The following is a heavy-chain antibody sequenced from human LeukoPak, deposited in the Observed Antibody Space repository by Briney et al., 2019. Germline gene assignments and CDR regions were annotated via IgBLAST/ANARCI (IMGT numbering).Heavy chain of an antibody. V-gene: IGHV3-23*01. D-gene: IGHD4-11*01. J-gene: IGHJ4*02. Sequence: GGSLRLSCAASGFTFSSYSMNWVRQAPGKGLEWVSLISGSGDKTYYADSVKGRFTISRDNSKNTLYLQVNSLRADDTAVYYCAKDDPNDYKPWIYWGQGTLVIVSS. CDR1: GFTFSSYS. CDR3: AKDDPNDYKPWIY. CDR2: ISGSGDKT.